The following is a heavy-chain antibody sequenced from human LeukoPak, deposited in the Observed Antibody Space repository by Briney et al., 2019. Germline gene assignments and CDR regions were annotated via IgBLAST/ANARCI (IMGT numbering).Heavy chain of an antibody. J-gene: IGHJ4*02. CDR1: GFTVSSNY. CDR2: IFSGGST. CDR3: ATAYGSGSYVFDY. Sequence: QPGGSLRLSCAASGFTVSSNYMSWVRQAPGKGLEWVSVIFSGGSTYNADSVKGRFTISRDTSKNTLYLQMNSLRAEDTAVYYCATAYGSGSYVFDYWGQGTLVTVSS. D-gene: IGHD3-10*01. V-gene: IGHV3-53*01.